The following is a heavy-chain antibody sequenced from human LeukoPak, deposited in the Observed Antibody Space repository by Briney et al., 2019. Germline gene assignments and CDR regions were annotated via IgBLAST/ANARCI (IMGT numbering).Heavy chain of an antibody. CDR1: GGSFSGYY. D-gene: IGHD3-22*01. CDR2: INHSGST. CDR3: ARGDQSSGYYYLDY. Sequence: KPSESLSLTCAVYGGSFSGYYWSWIRQPPGKGLEWLGEINHSGSTNYNPSLKSRVTISVDTSKNQFSLKLSSVTAADTAVYYCARGDQSSGYYYLDYWGQGTLVTVSS. J-gene: IGHJ4*02. V-gene: IGHV4-34*01.